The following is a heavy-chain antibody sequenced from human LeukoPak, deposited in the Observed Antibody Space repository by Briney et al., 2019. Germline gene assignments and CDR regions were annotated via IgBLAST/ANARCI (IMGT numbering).Heavy chain of an antibody. J-gene: IGHJ4*02. CDR2: INWNGGST. V-gene: IGHV3-20*04. D-gene: IGHD5-24*01. CDR1: GFTFDDYG. CDR3: AKDHLQMDY. Sequence: GGSLRLSCAASGFTFDDYGMSWVRQAPGKGLEWVSGINWNGGSTGYADSVKGRFTISRDNSKNTLYLQMNSLRAEDTAVYYCAKDHLQMDYWGQGTLVTVSS.